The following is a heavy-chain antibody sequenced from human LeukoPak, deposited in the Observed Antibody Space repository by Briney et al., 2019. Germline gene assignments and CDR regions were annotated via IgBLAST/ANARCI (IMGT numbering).Heavy chain of an antibody. D-gene: IGHD6-19*01. CDR2: ISGSGGST. Sequence: GGSLRLSCAASGFTFSSYAMSWVRQAPGKGLEWVSAISGSGGSTYYADSVKGRFTISRDNSKNTLYLQMNSLRAEDTAVYYCAKDQSKYSSGRWEFDYWGQGTLVTVSS. CDR1: GFTFSSYA. V-gene: IGHV3-23*01. CDR3: AKDQSKYSSGRWEFDY. J-gene: IGHJ4*02.